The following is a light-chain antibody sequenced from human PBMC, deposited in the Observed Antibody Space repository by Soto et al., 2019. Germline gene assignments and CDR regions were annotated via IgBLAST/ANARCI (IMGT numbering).Light chain of an antibody. CDR3: HQSYRTPLT. CDR1: QDISSY. CDR2: AAS. J-gene: IGKJ1*01. Sequence: DIQMTQSPYSLSASLGDRVTITCRANQDISSYLVWYQHKLGQAPKLLIHAASTLASGVPSRFSGSESGTDFTLTISGLEHEDCATYYCHQSYRTPLTLGHGTNV. V-gene: IGKV1-39*01.